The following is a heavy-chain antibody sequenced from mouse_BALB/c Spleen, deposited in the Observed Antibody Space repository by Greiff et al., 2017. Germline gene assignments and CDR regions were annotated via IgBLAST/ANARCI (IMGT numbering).Heavy chain of an antibody. J-gene: IGHJ3*01. CDR2: INPYNDGT. Sequence: EVKLQESGPELVKPGASVKMSCKASGYTFTSYVMHWVKQKPGQGLEWIGYINPYNDGTKYNEKFKGKATLTSDKSSSTAYMELSSLTSEDSAVYYCATHYDGYYGGFAYWGQGTLVTVSA. CDR1: GYTFTSYV. V-gene: IGHV1-14*01. CDR3: ATHYDGYYGGFAY. D-gene: IGHD2-3*01.